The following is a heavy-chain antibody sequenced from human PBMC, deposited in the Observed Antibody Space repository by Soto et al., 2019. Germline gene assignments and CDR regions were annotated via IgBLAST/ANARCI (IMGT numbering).Heavy chain of an antibody. J-gene: IGHJ6*02. D-gene: IGHD6-13*01. V-gene: IGHV3-23*01. CDR3: ARGPLIAAAGLYYYYGMDV. CDR2: VSDSGDTT. Sequence: EVQLLESGGDLVQPGGSLRLSCVASGFTFGNYAMSWVRQAPGKGLEWVSAVSDSGDTTYYADSVKGRFTISRDNSKNTLYLQVNSLRAEDTAVYYCARGPLIAAAGLYYYYGMDVWGQGTTVTVSS. CDR1: GFTFGNYA.